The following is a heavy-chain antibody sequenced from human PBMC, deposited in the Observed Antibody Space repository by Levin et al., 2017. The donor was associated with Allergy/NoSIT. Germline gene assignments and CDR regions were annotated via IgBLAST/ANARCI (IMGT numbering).Heavy chain of an antibody. Sequence: GGSLRLSCAASGFTFSSYGMHWVRQAPGKGLEWVAVIWYDGSNKYYADSVKGRFTISRDNSKNTLYLQMNSLRAEDTAVYYCARGALTTVTPGSTWGQGTLVTVSS. D-gene: IGHD4-17*01. CDR3: ARGALTTVTPGST. CDR2: IWYDGSNK. J-gene: IGHJ4*02. CDR1: GFTFSSYG. V-gene: IGHV3-33*01.